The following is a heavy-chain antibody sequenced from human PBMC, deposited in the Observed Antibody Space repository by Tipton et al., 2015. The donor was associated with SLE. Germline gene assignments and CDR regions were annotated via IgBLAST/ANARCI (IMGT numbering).Heavy chain of an antibody. J-gene: IGHJ6*03. V-gene: IGHV4-61*02. Sequence: TLSLTCTVSGGSLNSAGYCWSWFRQSAGKGLEWVGRVYGSGITNYNPSLKGRVSISLDTSRDQLSLRLTSLTAADTAVYYCAGESRVVAPADYFYYMDVWDKGTTVTVSS. CDR3: AGESRVVAPADYFYYMDV. D-gene: IGHD2-2*01. CDR1: GGSLNSAGYC. CDR2: VYGSGIT.